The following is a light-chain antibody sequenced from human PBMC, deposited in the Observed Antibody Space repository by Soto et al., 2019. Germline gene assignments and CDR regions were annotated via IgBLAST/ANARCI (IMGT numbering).Light chain of an antibody. CDR1: TXAVTNDYY. CDR2: STI. J-gene: IGLJ1*01. CDR3: LLYYGSAQRV. Sequence: QAVVTQERSLTVSPGGTVTLTCASSTXAVTNDYYPSWFQQRPGQPPRALIYSTINKHSWTPARFSGSLLGDKAALTVSGVQPEDEAVYYCLLYYGSAQRVFGTGTKV. V-gene: IGLV7-43*01.